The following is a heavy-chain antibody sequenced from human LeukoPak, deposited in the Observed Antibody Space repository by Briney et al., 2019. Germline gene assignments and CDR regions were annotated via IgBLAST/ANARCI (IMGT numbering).Heavy chain of an antibody. CDR3: ARELQYDAFDI. V-gene: IGHV4-30-2*01. J-gene: IGHJ3*02. Sequence: SETLSLTCAVSGGSISSGGYSWSWIRQPPGKGLEWIGYIYDSGSTYYNPSLKSRVTISVDRSKNQFSLKLSSVTAADTAVYYCARELQYDAFDIWGQGNNGHRLF. CDR1: GGSISSGGYS. CDR2: IYDSGST. D-gene: IGHD4-11*01.